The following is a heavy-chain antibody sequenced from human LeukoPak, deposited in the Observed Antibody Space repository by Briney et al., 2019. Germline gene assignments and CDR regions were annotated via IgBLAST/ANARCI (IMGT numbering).Heavy chain of an antibody. V-gene: IGHV5-51*01. CDR2: IYPGDSDT. Sequence: GESLKISCKGSGYSFTSYWIGWVRQMPGKGLEWMGIIYPGDSDTRYSTSFQGQVTISADESISTAYLQWSSLKASDTAMYYCARPRGDSSGWYYYFDYWGQGTLVTVSS. CDR3: ARPRGDSSGWYYYFDY. CDR1: GYSFTSYW. D-gene: IGHD6-19*01. J-gene: IGHJ4*02.